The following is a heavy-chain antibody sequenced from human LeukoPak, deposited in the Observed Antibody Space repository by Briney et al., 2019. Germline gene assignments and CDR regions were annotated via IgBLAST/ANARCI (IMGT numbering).Heavy chain of an antibody. Sequence: TGGSLRLSCAASGFTFSSYSMNWVRQAPGKGLEWVSYILNTGTTIYYADSVKGRFTISRDNAKNSLYLEMSSLRDEDTAVYYCARGTQGNWFDPWGQGTLVTVSS. CDR1: GFTFSSYS. CDR2: ILNTGTTI. V-gene: IGHV3-48*02. J-gene: IGHJ5*02. CDR3: ARGTQGNWFDP.